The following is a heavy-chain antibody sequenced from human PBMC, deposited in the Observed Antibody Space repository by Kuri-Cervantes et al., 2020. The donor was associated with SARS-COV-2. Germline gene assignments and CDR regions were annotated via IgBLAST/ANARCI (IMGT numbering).Heavy chain of an antibody. J-gene: IGHJ5*02. V-gene: IGHV4-34*01. CDR1: GGSFSGYQ. CDR2: INDSGAT. Sequence: ESLKISCAVYGGSFSGYQWSWIRQTPGMGLEWIGQINDSGATKYNPSLKSRVIVSMDKSKNQFSLKLSSVTAADTAVYYCARDPGDCSSTSCHPNWFDPWGQGTLVTVSS. CDR3: ARDPGDCSSTSCHPNWFDP. D-gene: IGHD2-2*01.